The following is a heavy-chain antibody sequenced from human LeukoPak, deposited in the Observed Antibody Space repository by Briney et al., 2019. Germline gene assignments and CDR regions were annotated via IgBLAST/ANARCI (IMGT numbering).Heavy chain of an antibody. D-gene: IGHD2-2*01. J-gene: IGHJ5*02. Sequence: GASVKVSCKASGYTFTGYYMHWVRQAPGQGLEWMGWINPNSGGTNYAQKFQGRVTMTRDTSISTAYMELSRLRSDDTAVYYCARAPYCSSTSCYFAVTPWFDPWGQGTLVTVSS. CDR1: GYTFTGYY. CDR2: INPNSGGT. CDR3: ARAPYCSSTSCYFAVTPWFDP. V-gene: IGHV1-2*02.